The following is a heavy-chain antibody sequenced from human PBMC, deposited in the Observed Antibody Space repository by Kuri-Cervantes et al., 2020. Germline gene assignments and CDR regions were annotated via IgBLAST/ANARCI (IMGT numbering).Heavy chain of an antibody. CDR3: ARSPDTYYYYYYMDV. CDR1: GGSISSSSNY. CDR2: IYYSGST. J-gene: IGHJ6*03. V-gene: IGHV4-39*01. Sequence: SETLSLTCTVSGGSISSSSNYWGWIRQPPGKGLEWIGSIYYSGSTYYNPSLKSRVTISVDTSKNQFSLKLSSVTAADTAVYYCARSPDTYYYYYYMDVWGKGTTVTVSS.